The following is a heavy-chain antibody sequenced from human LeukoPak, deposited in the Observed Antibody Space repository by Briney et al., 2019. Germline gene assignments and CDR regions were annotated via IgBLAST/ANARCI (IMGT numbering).Heavy chain of an antibody. D-gene: IGHD2-2*01. CDR3: AHGDCDSTSCYYVY. CDR2: ISGGGGGT. V-gene: IGHV3-23*01. CDR1: GFTFSSFA. J-gene: IGHJ4*02. Sequence: GSLRLSCAASGFTFSSFAMSWVRQAPGKGLAWVSAISGGGGGTYYADSVKGRFTISRDNSKNTLYLQMNSLRAEDTAVYYCAHGDCDSTSCYYVYWGQGTLVTVSS.